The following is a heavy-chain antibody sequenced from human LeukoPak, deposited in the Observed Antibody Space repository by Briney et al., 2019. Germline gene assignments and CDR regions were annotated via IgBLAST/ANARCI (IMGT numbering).Heavy chain of an antibody. CDR1: GFTFSSYS. V-gene: IGHV3-30*02. CDR3: AKRGNVDTAMVKDY. J-gene: IGHJ4*02. D-gene: IGHD5-18*01. CDR2: IRYDGSNK. Sequence: GGSLRLSCAASGFTFSSYSMNWVRQAPGKGLEWVAFIRYDGSNKYYADSVKGRFTISRDNSKNTLYLQMNSPRAEDTAVYYCAKRGNVDTAMVKDYWGQGTLVTVSS.